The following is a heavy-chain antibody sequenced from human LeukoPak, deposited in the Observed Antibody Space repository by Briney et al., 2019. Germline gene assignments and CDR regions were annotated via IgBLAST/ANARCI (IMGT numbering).Heavy chain of an antibody. D-gene: IGHD2-8*01. V-gene: IGHV3-7*03. CDR1: GFTFKSDW. Sequence: PGGSLRLSCAASGFTFKSDWLNWVRQGPGKGLEWVANIKRDGSEKYYVDSVKGRFTISRDNAKNSLYLQMNSLRAEDTAVYYCAKDTSIGRYCTNGVCSPFDYWGQGTLVTVSS. J-gene: IGHJ4*02. CDR3: AKDTSIGRYCTNGVCSPFDY. CDR2: IKRDGSEK.